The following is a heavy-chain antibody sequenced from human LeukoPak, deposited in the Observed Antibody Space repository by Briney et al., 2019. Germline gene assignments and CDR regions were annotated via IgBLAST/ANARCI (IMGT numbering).Heavy chain of an antibody. Sequence: SETLSLTCTVSGGSISSGDYYWYWIRQHPGEGLEWIGYIYHSGTTYYNPSLQSRVSISLYTSTNQFSLKLSSVTAADTAVYYCARDTQFYYASGSYYNGDWYFDLWGRGTLVTVSS. CDR1: GGSISSGDYY. J-gene: IGHJ2*01. CDR3: ARDTQFYYASGSYYNGDWYFDL. CDR2: IYHSGTT. V-gene: IGHV4-31*03. D-gene: IGHD3-10*01.